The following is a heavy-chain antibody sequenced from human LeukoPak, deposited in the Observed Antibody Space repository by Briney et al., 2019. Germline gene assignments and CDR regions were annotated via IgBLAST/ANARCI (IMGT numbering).Heavy chain of an antibody. CDR1: GGSISSSHYY. J-gene: IGHJ4*02. V-gene: IGHV4-39*07. Sequence: PSETLSLTCTVSGGSISSSHYYWGWIRQPPGKGLEWIGSIYYTGSTYYNPSLKSRVTISVDTSKNQFSLKLRFAIAADTAVYYCAILPATDTYYYDNSGYYRPGVHWGQGTLVTVSS. CDR2: IYYTGST. CDR3: AILPATDTYYYDNSGYYRPGVH. D-gene: IGHD3-22*01.